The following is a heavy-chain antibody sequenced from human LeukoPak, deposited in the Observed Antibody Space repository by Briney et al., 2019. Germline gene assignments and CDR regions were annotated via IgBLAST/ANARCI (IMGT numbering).Heavy chain of an antibody. D-gene: IGHD5-12*01. J-gene: IGHJ5*02. Sequence: GRSLRLSCAASGFTFSSYGMHWVRQAPGKGLEWVAVISYDGSNKYYADSVKGRFTISRDNSKNTLYLQMNSLRAEDTAVYYCARQYSGLNWFDPWGQGILVTVSS. CDR2: ISYDGSNK. CDR3: ARQYSGLNWFDP. V-gene: IGHV3-30*03. CDR1: GFTFSSYG.